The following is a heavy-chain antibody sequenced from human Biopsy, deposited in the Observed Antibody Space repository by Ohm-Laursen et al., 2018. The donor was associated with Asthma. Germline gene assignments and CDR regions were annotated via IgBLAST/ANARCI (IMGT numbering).Heavy chain of an antibody. Sequence: GTLSLTCSLSSGSGGYMRSGNYYWGWIRQPPGKGLEWIGEIDQSGYTNYNPSLKSRVTISADTSKNQLHLNLSSVTAADTAVYFCARAAITGIRGWFDPWGQGTQVTVSS. D-gene: IGHD1-20*01. J-gene: IGHJ5*02. CDR2: IDQSGYT. V-gene: IGHV4-39*06. CDR3: ARAAITGIRGWFDP. CDR1: SGSGGYMRSGNYY.